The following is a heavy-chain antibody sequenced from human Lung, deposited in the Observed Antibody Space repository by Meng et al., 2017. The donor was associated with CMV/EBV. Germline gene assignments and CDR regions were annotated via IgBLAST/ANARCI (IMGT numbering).Heavy chain of an antibody. Sequence: SXAASGFTFSSYGMHWVRQAPGKGLEWVAVIWYDGSDKYYADSVKGRLTISRDNSKNTLYLQMNSLRAEDTAVYYCAKGDYYGSGRSIDYWGQGTLVTVSS. V-gene: IGHV3-33*06. CDR1: GFTFSSYG. CDR3: AKGDYYGSGRSIDY. J-gene: IGHJ4*02. CDR2: IWYDGSDK. D-gene: IGHD3-10*01.